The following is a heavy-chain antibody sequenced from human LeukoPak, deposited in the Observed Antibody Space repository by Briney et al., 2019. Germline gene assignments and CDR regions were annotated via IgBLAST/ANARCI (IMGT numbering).Heavy chain of an antibody. CDR2: ISTYNGNT. D-gene: IGHD3-22*01. J-gene: IGHJ4*02. V-gene: IGHV1-18*01. CDR1: GYTFTSYG. CDR3: AEDRGYYYDSSGDY. Sequence: ASVKVSCKASGYTFTSYGISWVRQAPGQGLEWMGWISTYNGNTNYAQKPQGRVTMTTDTSTSTAYMELRSLRSDDTAVYYCAEDRGYYYDSSGDYWGQGTLVTVSS.